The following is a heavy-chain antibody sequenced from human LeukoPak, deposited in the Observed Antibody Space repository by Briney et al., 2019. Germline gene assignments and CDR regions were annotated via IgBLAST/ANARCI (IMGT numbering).Heavy chain of an antibody. CDR1: GGSVSSGSYY. CDR2: VYDSGST. CDR3: ARDITGWRPLAAAGTVWYFDL. J-gene: IGHJ2*01. D-gene: IGHD6-13*01. V-gene: IGHV4-61*01. Sequence: SETLSLTCTVSGGSVSSGSYYWSWVRQPPGKGLEWIGYVYDSGSTDYNPSLKSRVTISVDTSKNQFSLKLSSVTAADTAVYYCARDITGWRPLAAAGTVWYFDLWGRGTLVTVSS.